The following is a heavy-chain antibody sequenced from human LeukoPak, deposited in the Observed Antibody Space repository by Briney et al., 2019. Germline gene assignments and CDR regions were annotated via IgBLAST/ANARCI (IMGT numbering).Heavy chain of an antibody. D-gene: IGHD1-14*01. CDR3: ARARKGPYAYYYYGMDV. V-gene: IGHV1-69*04. CDR1: GGTFNSYA. CDR2: IIPIFGIA. J-gene: IGHJ6*02. Sequence: ASVKVSCKASGGTFNSYAISWVRQAPGQGLEWLGRIIPIFGIANYAQKFQGRVTITADKSTSTAYMELSSPRSEDTAVYYCARARKGPYAYYYYGMDVWGQGTTVTVSS.